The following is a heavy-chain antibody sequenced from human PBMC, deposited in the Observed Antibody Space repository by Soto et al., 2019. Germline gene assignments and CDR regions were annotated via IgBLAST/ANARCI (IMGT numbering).Heavy chain of an antibody. J-gene: IGHJ6*03. Sequence: GGSLRLSCAASGFTFSSYSMNWVRQAPGKGLEWVSSISSSSSYIYYADSVKGRFTISRDNAKNSLYLQMNSLRAEDTAVYYCARTIFPDYGDYQGYYYYIDVWGKGTTVTVSS. CDR2: ISSSSSYI. V-gene: IGHV3-21*01. D-gene: IGHD4-17*01. CDR1: GFTFSSYS. CDR3: ARTIFPDYGDYQGYYYYIDV.